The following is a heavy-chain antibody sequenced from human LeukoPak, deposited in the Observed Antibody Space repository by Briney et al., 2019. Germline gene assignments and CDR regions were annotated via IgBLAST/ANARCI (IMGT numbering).Heavy chain of an antibody. CDR2: IKQDGTET. D-gene: IGHD3-22*01. J-gene: IGHJ4*02. V-gene: IGHV3-7*03. Sequence: PGGSLRLSCAASGFTFSSYWMTWVRQAPGKGLEWVANIKQDGTETYYMDSVKGRFTISRDNAKKSLYLQMNSLRAEDMALYYCAKGALTMIVGGFEHWGQGTLVTVSS. CDR1: GFTFSSYW. CDR3: AKGALTMIVGGFEH.